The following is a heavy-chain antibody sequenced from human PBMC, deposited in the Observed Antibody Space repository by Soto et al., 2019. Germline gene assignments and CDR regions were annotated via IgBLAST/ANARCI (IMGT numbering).Heavy chain of an antibody. CDR1: GFTFSSYA. V-gene: IGHV3-23*01. D-gene: IGHD3-10*01. Sequence: GGSLRLSCAASGFTFSSYAMSWVRQAPGKGLEWVSAISGSGGSTYYADSVKGRFTISRDNSKNTLYLQMNSLRAEDTAVYYCANQEGDITMVRGVTAYYYGMDVWGQGTTVTVSS. J-gene: IGHJ6*02. CDR3: ANQEGDITMVRGVTAYYYGMDV. CDR2: ISGSGGST.